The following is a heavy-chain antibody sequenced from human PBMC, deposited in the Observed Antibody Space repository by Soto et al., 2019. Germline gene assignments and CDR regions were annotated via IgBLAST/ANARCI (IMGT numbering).Heavy chain of an antibody. CDR2: IWYDGSNK. J-gene: IGHJ4*02. Sequence: GGSLRLSCAASGFTFSSYGMHWVRQAPGKGLEWVAVIWYDGSNKYYADSVKGRFTTSRDNSKNTLYLQMNSLRAEDTTVYYCARDPHPLDDSSGYYGYWGQGTLVTVSS. CDR1: GFTFSSYG. D-gene: IGHD3-22*01. CDR3: ARDPHPLDDSSGYYGY. V-gene: IGHV3-33*01.